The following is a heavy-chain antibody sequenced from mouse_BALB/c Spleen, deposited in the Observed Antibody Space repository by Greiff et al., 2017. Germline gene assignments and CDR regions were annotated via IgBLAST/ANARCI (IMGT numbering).Heavy chain of an antibody. V-gene: IGHV2-9*02. Sequence: QVQLKESGPGLVAPSQSLSITCTVSGFSLTSYGVHWVRQPPGKGLEWLGVIWAGGSTNYNSALMSRLSISKDNSKSQVFLKMNSLQTDDTAMYYCARERGNYYGYVNYAMDYWGQGTSVTVSS. CDR3: ARERGNYYGYVNYAMDY. J-gene: IGHJ4*01. CDR2: IWAGGST. D-gene: IGHD1-2*01. CDR1: GFSLTSYG.